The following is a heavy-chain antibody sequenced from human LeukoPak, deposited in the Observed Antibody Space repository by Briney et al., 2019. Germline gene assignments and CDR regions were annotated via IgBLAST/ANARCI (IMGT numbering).Heavy chain of an antibody. CDR3: AREGHRYYDFWSGPGTFDI. J-gene: IGHJ3*02. CDR1: GYTFTSYG. D-gene: IGHD3-3*01. CDR2: ISAYNGNT. Sequence: ASVKVSCKASGYTFTSYGISWVRQAPGQGLEWMGCISAYNGNTNYAQKLQRRVTMTTDTSTSTAYMELRSLRSDDTAVYYCAREGHRYYDFWSGPGTFDIWGQGTMVTVSS. V-gene: IGHV1-18*01.